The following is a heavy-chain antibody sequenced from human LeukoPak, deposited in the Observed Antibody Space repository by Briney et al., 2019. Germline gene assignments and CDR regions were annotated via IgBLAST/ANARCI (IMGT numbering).Heavy chain of an antibody. CDR3: ARGVVVPAGYYYYYYYMDV. CDR1: GYTFTGYY. CDR2: INPNSGGT. J-gene: IGHJ6*03. D-gene: IGHD2-2*01. Sequence: GASVKVSCKASGYTFTGYYMHWVRQAPGQGLEWMGWINPNSGGTNYAQKFQGRVTMTRDTSISTAYMELSRLRSDDTAVYYCARGVVVPAGYYYYYYYMDVWGKGTTVTVSS. V-gene: IGHV1-2*02.